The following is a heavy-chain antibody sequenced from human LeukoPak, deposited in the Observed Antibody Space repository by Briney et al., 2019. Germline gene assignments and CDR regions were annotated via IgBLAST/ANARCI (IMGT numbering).Heavy chain of an antibody. CDR1: TFTFSSYG. D-gene: IGHD1-26*01. CDR2: ILYDGSNK. J-gene: IGHJ4*02. Sequence: GGSLRLSCAASTFTFSSYGMHWVRQAPGKGLEWVAFILYDGSNKYYADSVKGRFTISSDNAKNSLYLQMNSLRAADTAVYYCARTRRVGYSTSGADFWGQGTLVTVSS. V-gene: IGHV3-30*02. CDR3: ARTRRVGYSTSGADF.